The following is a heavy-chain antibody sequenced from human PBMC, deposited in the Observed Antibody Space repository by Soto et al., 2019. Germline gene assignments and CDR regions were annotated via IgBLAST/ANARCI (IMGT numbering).Heavy chain of an antibody. Sequence: PGGSLRLSCVVSEVTFSSYPMTWVRQAPGRGLEWVSSINNNGGYTPYADSVKGRFTISRDNSKNTLYLQLNSLRAEDTAVYYCIKDAQRICVWGQGTTVNVSS. CDR1: EVTFSSYP. D-gene: IGHD3-3*01. J-gene: IGHJ6*02. V-gene: IGHV3-23*01. CDR2: INNNGGYT. CDR3: IKDAQRICV.